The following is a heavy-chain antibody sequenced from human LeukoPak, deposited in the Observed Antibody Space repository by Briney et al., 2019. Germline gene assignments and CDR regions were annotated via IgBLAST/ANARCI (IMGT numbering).Heavy chain of an antibody. Sequence: NPSQTLSLTCTVSGGSISSGGYYWSWIRQHPGKGLEWIGYIYYSGSTYYNPSLKSRVTISVDTSKNQFSLKLSSMTAADTAVYYCARGGRGNYYYGSGSYLSSFDYWGQGTLVTVSS. CDR2: IYYSGST. V-gene: IGHV4-31*03. CDR3: ARGGRGNYYYGSGSYLSSFDY. J-gene: IGHJ4*02. CDR1: GGSISSGGYY. D-gene: IGHD3-10*01.